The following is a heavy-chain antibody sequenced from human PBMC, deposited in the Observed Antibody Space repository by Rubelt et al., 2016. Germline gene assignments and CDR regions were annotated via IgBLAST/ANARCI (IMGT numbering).Heavy chain of an antibody. Sequence: QVQLVQSGAEVKKPGASVKVSCKASGYTFTSYGISWVRQAPGKGLEWMGGFDPEDGETIYAQKFQGRVTMTEDTSTDTAYMELSSLRSEDTAVYYCARSYSPYYYGMDVWGQGTTVTVSS. CDR2: FDPEDGET. CDR3: ARSYSPYYYGMDV. V-gene: IGHV1-24*01. D-gene: IGHD1-26*01. CDR1: GYTFTSYG. J-gene: IGHJ6*02.